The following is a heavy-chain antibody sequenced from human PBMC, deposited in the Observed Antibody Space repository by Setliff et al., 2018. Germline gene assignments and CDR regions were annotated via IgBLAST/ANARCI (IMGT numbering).Heavy chain of an antibody. V-gene: IGHV4-61*09. CDR2: IYTSWST. Sequence: SETLSLTCTVSGGSISSAPYYWSWIRQPAGKGPEWTGHIYTSWSTNYNPSLRSRVTMSLDPSKNRFSLNLTSVTAADTAVFFCATSGFCSAGSCYSFDDWGQGALVTVSS. CDR3: ATSGFCSAGSCYSFDD. D-gene: IGHD2-15*01. J-gene: IGHJ4*02. CDR1: GGSISSAPYY.